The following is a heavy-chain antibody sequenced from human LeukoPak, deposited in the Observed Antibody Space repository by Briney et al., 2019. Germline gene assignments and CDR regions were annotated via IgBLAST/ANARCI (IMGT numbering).Heavy chain of an antibody. Sequence: PSETLSLTCAVYGGSFSGYYWSWIRQPPGKGLEWIGEINHSGSTNYNPSLKSRVTISVDTSKNQFSLKLSSVTAADTAVYYCARDFDHSGYSYGQLGYWGQGTLVTVSS. J-gene: IGHJ4*02. V-gene: IGHV4-34*01. D-gene: IGHD5-18*01. CDR2: INHSGST. CDR1: GGSFSGYY. CDR3: ARDFDHSGYSYGQLGY.